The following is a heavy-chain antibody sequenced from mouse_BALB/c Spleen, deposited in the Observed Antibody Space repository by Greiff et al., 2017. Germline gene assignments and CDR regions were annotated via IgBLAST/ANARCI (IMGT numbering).Heavy chain of an antibody. CDR2: ISSGSSTI. D-gene: IGHD2-1*01. V-gene: IGHV5-17*02. Sequence: VQLKESGGGLVQPGGSRKLSCAASGFTFSSFGMHWVRQAPEKGLEWVAYISSGSSTIYYADTVKGRFTISRDNPKNTLFLQMTSLRSEDTAMYYCARDYGNLFDYWGQGTTLTVSS. CDR3: ARDYGNLFDY. CDR1: GFTFSSFG. J-gene: IGHJ2*01.